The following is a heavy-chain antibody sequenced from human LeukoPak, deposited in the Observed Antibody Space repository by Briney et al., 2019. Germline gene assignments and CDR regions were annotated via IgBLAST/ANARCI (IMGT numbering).Heavy chain of an antibody. CDR2: IKRKTDGGTT. CDR1: GFTFSDAW. D-gene: IGHD1-14*01. Sequence: GGSLRLSCAASGFTFSDAWMSWVRRAPGKGLEWVGRIKRKTDGGTTDYAAPVKGRFTISRDDSKNTLYLQMNSLKSEDTAVYYCTTGTGRTDFDYWGQGTLVTVSS. V-gene: IGHV3-15*01. J-gene: IGHJ4*02. CDR3: TTGTGRTDFDY.